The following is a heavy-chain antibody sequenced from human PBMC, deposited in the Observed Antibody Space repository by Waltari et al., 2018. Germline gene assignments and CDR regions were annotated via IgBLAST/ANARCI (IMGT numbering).Heavy chain of an antibody. CDR1: GYTFSIYY. V-gene: IGHV1-46*01. CDR2: INPSGGST. J-gene: IGHJ4*02. Sequence: QVQLVQSGAEVKKPGASVKVSCKASGYTFSIYYMHWVRQAPGQGLEWMGIINPSGGSTSYAQKFQDTITMTRDTSTGTVYMELSSLRSEDTAVYYCARGAPETSSFDYWGQGTLVTVSS. D-gene: IGHD2-2*01. CDR3: ARGAPETSSFDY.